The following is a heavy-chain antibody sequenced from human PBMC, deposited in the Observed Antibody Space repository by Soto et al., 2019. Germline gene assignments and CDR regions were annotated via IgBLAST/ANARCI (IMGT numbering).Heavy chain of an antibody. CDR1: GFTFTNSA. D-gene: IGHD5-18*01. CDR2: IVVGSGNT. CDR3: ATDKGDSYGYGNY. V-gene: IGHV1-58*01. J-gene: IGHJ4*02. Sequence: AAVKVSCQASGFTFTNSAVQWVRQARGQRLEWIGWIVVGSGNTNYAQKFQERVTITRDMSTTTAYMELSSLGSEDTAVYYCATDKGDSYGYGNYWGQGTLVTVSS.